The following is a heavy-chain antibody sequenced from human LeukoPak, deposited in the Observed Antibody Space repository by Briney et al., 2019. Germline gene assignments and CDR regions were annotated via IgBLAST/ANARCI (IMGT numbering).Heavy chain of an antibody. CDR1: GYTLTGYY. CDR3: ARVHSSSWYSVGY. CDR2: INPNSGGT. Sequence: ASVKVSCKASGYTLTGYYMHWVRQAPGQGLEWMGWINPNSGGTNYAQKFQGRVTMTRDTSISTAYMELSRLRSDDTAVYYCARVHSSSWYSVGYWGQGTLVTVSS. D-gene: IGHD6-13*01. V-gene: IGHV1-2*02. J-gene: IGHJ4*02.